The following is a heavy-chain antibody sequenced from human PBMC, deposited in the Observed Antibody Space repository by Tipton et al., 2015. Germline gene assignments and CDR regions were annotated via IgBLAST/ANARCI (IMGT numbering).Heavy chain of an antibody. J-gene: IGHJ6*02. CDR2: LYYSGST. CDR3: ARDGDSGTWYKNYYYAMDL. V-gene: IGHV4-61*01. Sequence: TLSLTCTVSGGSVSSGNFYWTWIRQPPGKGLEWIGHLYYSGSTNYNPSLKSRVTISVDTSKNQFSLKLSSATAADSAVYFCARDGDSGTWYKNYYYAMDLWGQGTTVTVSS. CDR1: GGSVSSGNFY. D-gene: IGHD6-13*01.